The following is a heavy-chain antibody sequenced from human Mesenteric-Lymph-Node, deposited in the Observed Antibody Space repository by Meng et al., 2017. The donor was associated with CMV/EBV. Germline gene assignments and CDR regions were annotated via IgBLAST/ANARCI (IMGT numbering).Heavy chain of an antibody. V-gene: IGHV4-39*07. J-gene: IGHJ5*02. D-gene: IGHD6-13*01. CDR3: AREGQYSSSWYSWNWFDP. Sequence: GSLRLSCTVSGGSISSSSYYWGWIRQPPGKGLEWIGSIYYSGSTYYNPSLKSRVTISVDTSKNQFSLKLSSVTAADTAVYYCAREGQYSSSWYSWNWFDPWGQGTLVTVSS. CDR2: IYYSGST. CDR1: GGSISSSSYY.